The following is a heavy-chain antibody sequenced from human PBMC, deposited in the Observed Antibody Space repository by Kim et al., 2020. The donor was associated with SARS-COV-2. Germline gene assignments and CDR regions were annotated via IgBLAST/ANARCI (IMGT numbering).Heavy chain of an antibody. CDR1: GFTVSSNY. CDR3: ARARFESMVRGVGYPPPVYYVDP. D-gene: IGHD3-10*01. Sequence: GGSLRLSCAASGFTVSSNYMSWVRQAPGKGLEWVSVIYSGGSTYYADSVKGRFTISRDNSKNTLYLQMNSLRAEDTAVYYCARARFESMVRGVGYPPPVYYVDPWGQGPLVTVSS. V-gene: IGHV3-66*02. CDR2: IYSGGST. J-gene: IGHJ5*02.